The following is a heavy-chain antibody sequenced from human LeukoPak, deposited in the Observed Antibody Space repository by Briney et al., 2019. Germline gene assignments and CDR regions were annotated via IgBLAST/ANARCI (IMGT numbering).Heavy chain of an antibody. D-gene: IGHD3-22*01. V-gene: IGHV3-74*01. CDR2: INSDGSIT. CDR3: ARTRYYYESMNFCFDP. Sequence: GGSLRLSCAASGFTFSNYWMHWVRQAPGKDLVWVSRINSDGSITTYADSVKGRFTISRDNAKNTLYLQMNSLRAEDTAVYFCARTRYYYESMNFCFDPWGQGTLVTVSS. J-gene: IGHJ5*02. CDR1: GFTFSNYW.